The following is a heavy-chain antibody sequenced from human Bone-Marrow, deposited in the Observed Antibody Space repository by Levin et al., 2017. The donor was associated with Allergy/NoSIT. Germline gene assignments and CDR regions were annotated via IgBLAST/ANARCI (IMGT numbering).Heavy chain of an antibody. CDR2: TYYRSKWSN. J-gene: IGHJ4*02. CDR3: VRGAKSGFDF. V-gene: IGHV6-1*01. D-gene: IGHD1-26*01. CDR1: GDSVSTSGVA. Sequence: SETLSLTCAISGDSVSTSGVAWNWIRQSPSRGLEWLGRTYYRSKWSNDYAVSVKSRITINADTSKNQFSLQLNSVTPEDTAVYYCVRGAKSGFDFWGQGTLVTVSS.